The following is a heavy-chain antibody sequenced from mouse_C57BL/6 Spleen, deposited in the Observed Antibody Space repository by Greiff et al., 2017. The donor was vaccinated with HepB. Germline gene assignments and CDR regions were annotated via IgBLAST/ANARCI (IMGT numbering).Heavy chain of an antibody. V-gene: IGHV2-6*01. Sequence: VMLVESGPGLVAPSQSLSITCTVSGFSLTSYGVDWVRQSPGKGLEWLGVIWGVGSTNYNSALKSRLSISKDNSKSQVFLKMNSLQTDDTAMYYCTSSYYYGSSYVGFAYWGQGTLVTVSA. CDR2: IWGVGST. D-gene: IGHD1-1*01. CDR1: GFSLTSYG. J-gene: IGHJ3*01. CDR3: TSSYYYGSSYVGFAY.